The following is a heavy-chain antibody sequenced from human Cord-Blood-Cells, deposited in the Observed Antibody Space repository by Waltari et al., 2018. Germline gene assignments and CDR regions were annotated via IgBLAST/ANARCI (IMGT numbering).Heavy chain of an antibody. CDR2: ISSSGSTI. V-gene: IGHV3-48*03. Sequence: EVQLVESGGGLVQPGGSLRLSCAASGFTFSSYEMHWVRQAPGKGLECVSYISSSGSTIYYADSVKGRFTISRDNAKNSLYLQMNSLRAEDTAVYYCARGGWDGSFFDYWGQGTLVTVSS. CDR3: ARGGWDGSFFDY. D-gene: IGHD1-26*01. CDR1: GFTFSSYE. J-gene: IGHJ4*02.